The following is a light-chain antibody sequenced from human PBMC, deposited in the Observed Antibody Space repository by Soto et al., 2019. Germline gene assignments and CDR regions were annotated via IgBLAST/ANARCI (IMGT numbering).Light chain of an antibody. CDR2: GAS. CDR3: QQCGSSPWT. V-gene: IGKV3-20*01. Sequence: EIVLTQSPGTLSLSPGERATLSCRASQSVSSTYLAWYQQKPGQAARLLIYGASSRATGILDGFSGGGSGADFTLTISRVEHEDVAVYYCQQCGSSPWTFGQGTKVEIK. CDR1: QSVSSTY. J-gene: IGKJ1*01.